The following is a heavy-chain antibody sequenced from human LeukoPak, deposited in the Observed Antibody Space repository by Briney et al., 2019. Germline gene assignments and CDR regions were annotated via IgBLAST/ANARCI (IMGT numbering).Heavy chain of an antibody. CDR1: GYTFSCCS. J-gene: IGHJ4*02. Sequence: GGSLRLSCAASGYTFSCCSMNWVRQAPGKGLEWLSSINNSGDDKYHADSVQGRFTISRDNAKNSLYLQMNSLGAEDTAVYYCARELDRIQDLDSWGQGTQVTVSS. D-gene: IGHD1-1*01. CDR3: ARELDRIQDLDS. CDR2: INNSGDDK. V-gene: IGHV3-21*01.